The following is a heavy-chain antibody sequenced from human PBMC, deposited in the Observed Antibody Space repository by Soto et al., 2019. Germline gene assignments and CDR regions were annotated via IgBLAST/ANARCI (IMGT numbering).Heavy chain of an antibody. J-gene: IGHJ4*02. CDR2: SHQSGNT. V-gene: IGHV4-4*02. D-gene: IGHD5-18*01. CDR3: ATRDTGRVY. Sequence: QVQLLDSGPGLVKPSGTLSLTCAVSGVSIGSHDWWTWVRQPPGKGLEWIGESHQSGNTNYNSSLESRVTISLDKSKNHFSLQLSSVTVADTAVYYCATRDTGRVYWGQGTLVTVSS. CDR1: GVSIGSHDW.